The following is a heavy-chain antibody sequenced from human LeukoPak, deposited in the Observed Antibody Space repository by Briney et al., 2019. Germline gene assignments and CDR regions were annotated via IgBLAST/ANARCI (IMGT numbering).Heavy chain of an antibody. V-gene: IGHV4-34*01. Sequence: SETLSLTCAVYGGSFSGYYWSWIRQPPGKGLEWIGEINHSGSTNYNPSLKSRVTISVDTSKNQFSLKLSSVTAEDTAVYYCARERLGELSFCFDYWGQGTLVTVSS. D-gene: IGHD3-16*02. CDR3: ARERLGELSFCFDY. J-gene: IGHJ4*02. CDR1: GGSFSGYY. CDR2: INHSGST.